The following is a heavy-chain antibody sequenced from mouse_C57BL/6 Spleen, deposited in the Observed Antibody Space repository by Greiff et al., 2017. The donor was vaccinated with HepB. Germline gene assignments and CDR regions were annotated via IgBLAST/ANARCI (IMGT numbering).Heavy chain of an antibody. CDR1: GYTFTSYW. CDR2: IHPNSGST. V-gene: IGHV1-64*01. CDR3: ARSELRSFAY. Sequence: VQLQQSGAELVKPGASVKLSCKASGYTFTSYWMHWVKQRPGQGLEWIGMIHPNSGSTNYNEKFKSKATLTVDKSSSTAYMQLSSLTSEDSAVYYCARSELRSFAYWGQGTLVTVSA. J-gene: IGHJ3*01. D-gene: IGHD1-1*01.